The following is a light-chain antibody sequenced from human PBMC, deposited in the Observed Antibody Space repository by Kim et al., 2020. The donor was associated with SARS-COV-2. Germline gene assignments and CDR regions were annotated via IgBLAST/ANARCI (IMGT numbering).Light chain of an antibody. J-gene: IGKJ4*01. Sequence: EIVLTQSPGTLSLSPGERATLSCRASQSVSSSYLAWYQQKPGQAPRLLIYGASSRATGIPDRFSGSGSGTDFTFTISRLEPEDFAVYYCQQYGSSPLTFGGGTKLEI. V-gene: IGKV3-20*01. CDR1: QSVSSSY. CDR2: GAS. CDR3: QQYGSSPLT.